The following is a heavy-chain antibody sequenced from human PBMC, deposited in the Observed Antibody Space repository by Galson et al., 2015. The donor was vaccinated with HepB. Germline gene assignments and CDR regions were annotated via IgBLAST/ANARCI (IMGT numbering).Heavy chain of an antibody. CDR1: GYTFTNYG. D-gene: IGHD2/OR15-2a*01. V-gene: IGHV1-18*01. CDR2: ISTYNGNS. Sequence: SVKVSCKASGYTFTNYGISWVRQAPGQGLEWMGWISTYNGNSVAAQKFQGRVTMTRDTSTSTAYMELRSLTSDDTAVYYCARFFSRTFDHNGLDVWGQGTTVTGPS. J-gene: IGHJ6*02. CDR3: ARFFSRTFDHNGLDV.